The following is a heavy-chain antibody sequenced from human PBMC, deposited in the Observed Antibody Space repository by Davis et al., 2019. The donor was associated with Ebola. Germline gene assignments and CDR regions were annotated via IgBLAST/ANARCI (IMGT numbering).Heavy chain of an antibody. CDR2: IYIAGNT. V-gene: IGHV3-66*01. CDR1: AFTVRSNY. D-gene: IGHD5-24*01. CDR3: ARGDGYVYFQN. J-gene: IGHJ1*01. Sequence: GGSLRLSCAASAFTVRSNYMSCVRQAPGNGLEWVSFIYIAGNTYYADSVRGRFTISRDNSKHKLSLQMNSLRDEDTAMYFCARGDGYVYFQNWGQGTLVTVSS.